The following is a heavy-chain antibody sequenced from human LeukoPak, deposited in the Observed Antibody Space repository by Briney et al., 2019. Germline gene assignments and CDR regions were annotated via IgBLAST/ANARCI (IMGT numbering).Heavy chain of an antibody. D-gene: IGHD3-9*01. CDR3: ARKNYDILTGYYNANWFDP. V-gene: IGHV4-59*12. J-gene: IGHJ5*02. Sequence: SETLSLTCTVSGGSISSYYWSWIRQPPGKGLEWIGYIYYSGSTSYNPSLKSRVTISVDTSKNHFSLKLSSVTAADTAVYYCARKNYDILTGYYNANWFDPWGQGTLVTVSS. CDR1: GGSISSYY. CDR2: IYYSGST.